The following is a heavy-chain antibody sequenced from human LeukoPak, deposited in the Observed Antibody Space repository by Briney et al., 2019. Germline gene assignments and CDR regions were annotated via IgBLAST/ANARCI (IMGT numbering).Heavy chain of an antibody. D-gene: IGHD4-17*01. V-gene: IGHV3-48*04. Sequence: GGSLRLSCAASGFTFSRYSMNWVRQAPGKGLEWVSYISSSSSTIYNADSVKGRFTISSDNAKNSLYLQMNSLRAEDTAVYYCARRPSYGDYGYYYYYGMDVWGQGTTVTVSS. CDR1: GFTFSRYS. CDR3: ARRPSYGDYGYYYYYGMDV. J-gene: IGHJ6*02. CDR2: ISSSSSTI.